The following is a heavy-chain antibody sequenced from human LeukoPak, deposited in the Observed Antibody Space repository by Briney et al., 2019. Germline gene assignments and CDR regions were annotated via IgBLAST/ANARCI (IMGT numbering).Heavy chain of an antibody. J-gene: IGHJ4*02. Sequence: PSETLSLTCAVYGGSFSGYYWSWIRQPPGKGPEWIGEINHSGSTNYNPSLKSRVTISVGTSKNQFSLKLSSVTAADTAVYYCALAAAGTRGGIDYWGQGTLVTVSS. CDR1: GGSFSGYY. D-gene: IGHD6-13*01. V-gene: IGHV4-34*01. CDR3: ALAAAGTRGGIDY. CDR2: INHSGST.